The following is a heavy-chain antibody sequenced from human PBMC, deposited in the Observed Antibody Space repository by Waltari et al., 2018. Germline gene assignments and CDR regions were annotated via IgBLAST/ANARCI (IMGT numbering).Heavy chain of an antibody. D-gene: IGHD2-15*01. Sequence: QVQLQESGPGLAKPAETLSLTCTVSGGSISSYSWTWIRQPQGKGLEWIGYIYYSGSTNYNPSLKSRVTISVDTSKNQFSLKLSSVTAADTAVYYCARGVSVVVVAATPYFDYWGQGTLVTVSS. CDR1: GGSISSYS. J-gene: IGHJ4*02. CDR3: ARGVSVVVVAATPYFDY. V-gene: IGHV4-59*01. CDR2: IYYSGST.